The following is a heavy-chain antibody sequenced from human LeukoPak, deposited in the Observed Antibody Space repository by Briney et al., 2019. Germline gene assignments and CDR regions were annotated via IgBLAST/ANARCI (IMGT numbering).Heavy chain of an antibody. J-gene: IGHJ3*02. CDR3: ARGRSITLLRGVAMSDGFDI. CDR2: TDTSGNYI. D-gene: IGHD3-10*01. CDR1: GFTFSNYG. V-gene: IGHV3-21*06. Sequence: GGSLRLSCEASGFTFSNYGTNWVRQAPGKGLEWVSFTDTSGNYIYYGDSVKGRFTISRDNARNLLFLQMNGLRAEDTAVYYCARGRSITLLRGVAMSDGFDIWGQGAMVAVSS.